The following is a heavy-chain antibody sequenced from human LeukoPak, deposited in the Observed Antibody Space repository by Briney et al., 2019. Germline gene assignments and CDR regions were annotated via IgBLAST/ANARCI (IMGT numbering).Heavy chain of an antibody. D-gene: IGHD3-16*02. CDR1: GFTFSSYS. V-gene: IGHV3-21*04. J-gene: IGHJ4*02. CDR3: AKFSYDYVWGSYRPSPFDY. CDR2: ISSSSTYI. Sequence: GGSLRLSCAASGFTFSSYSMNWVRQAPGKGLEWVSSISSSSTYIYYADSVKGRFTISRDNAKNSLYLQMNSLRAEDTAVYYCAKFSYDYVWGSYRPSPFDYWGQGTLVTVSS.